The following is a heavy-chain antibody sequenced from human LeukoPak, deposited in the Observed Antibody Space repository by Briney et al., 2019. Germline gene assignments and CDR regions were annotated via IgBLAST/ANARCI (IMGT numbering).Heavy chain of an antibody. V-gene: IGHV6-1*01. Sequence: SQTLSLTCAISGDSVSTNSVGWNWIRQSPSRGLEWLGRTHCNSNCYNDYGASVKSRITINADTSKNHFSLQLNSVTPEDTAVYYCARGGDVVVTANPPDYWGQGTLVTVSS. CDR3: ARGGDVVVTANPPDY. CDR1: GDSVSTNSVG. CDR2: THCNSNCYN. D-gene: IGHD2-21*02. J-gene: IGHJ4*02.